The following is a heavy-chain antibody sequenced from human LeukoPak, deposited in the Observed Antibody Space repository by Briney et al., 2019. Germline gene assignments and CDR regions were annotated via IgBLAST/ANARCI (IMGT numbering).Heavy chain of an antibody. CDR3: ARLVVVWDYYYMDI. CDR1: GHTFGSTD. D-gene: IGHD3-22*01. V-gene: IGHV1-18*01. CDR2: ISGYNGAT. J-gene: IGHJ6*03. Sequence: GASVNVSCKASGHTFGSTDIAWVRQAPGQGLEWMGWISGYNGATTYAQKFQGRVTLTSDTSTNIAYMEVRSLRSDDTAVYYCARLVVVWDYYYMDIWGKGTTVTVSS.